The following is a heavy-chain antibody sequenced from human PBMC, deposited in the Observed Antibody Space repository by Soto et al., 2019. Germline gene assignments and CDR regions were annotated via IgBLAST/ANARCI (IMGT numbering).Heavy chain of an antibody. Sequence: SETLSLTCAVSGGSISTSNWWSWVRQPPGKGLEWIGEIYHIGSTNYNVSLKSRVTISVDKSKNQFSLKLSSVTAADTAVYYCARKGYSSSSGFDSWGQGTLVTVSS. CDR1: GGSISTSNW. CDR3: ARKGYSSSSGFDS. J-gene: IGHJ4*02. CDR2: IYHIGST. D-gene: IGHD6-6*01. V-gene: IGHV4-4*02.